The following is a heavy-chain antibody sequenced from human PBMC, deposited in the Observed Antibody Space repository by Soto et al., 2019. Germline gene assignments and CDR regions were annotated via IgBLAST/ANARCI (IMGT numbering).Heavy chain of an antibody. CDR2: IRSKAYGGTT. V-gene: IGHV3-49*04. CDR1: GFTFGDYA. Sequence: GGSLRLSCAASGFTFGDYALSWVRQAPGKGLEWVGFIRSKAYGGTTEYAASVKGRFTISRDDSKSIAYLQMNSLKTEDTAVYYCTRDRAYYDFWSGYYTYYYYYGMDVWGQGATVTVSS. J-gene: IGHJ6*02. CDR3: TRDRAYYDFWSGYYTYYYYYGMDV. D-gene: IGHD3-3*01.